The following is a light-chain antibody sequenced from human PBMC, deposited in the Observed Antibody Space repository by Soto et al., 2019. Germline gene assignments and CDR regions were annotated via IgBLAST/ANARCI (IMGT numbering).Light chain of an antibody. J-gene: IGKJ1*01. V-gene: IGKV1-39*01. Sequence: DIQMTQSPSSLSASVGDRVTITCRASQSISSYLNWYQQKPGNAPNFLIYAASSLQSGVPSRFSGSGSGTDFILTISSLQPEDFATYYCQQSYSIPWTFGQGTKVDIK. CDR2: AAS. CDR3: QQSYSIPWT. CDR1: QSISSY.